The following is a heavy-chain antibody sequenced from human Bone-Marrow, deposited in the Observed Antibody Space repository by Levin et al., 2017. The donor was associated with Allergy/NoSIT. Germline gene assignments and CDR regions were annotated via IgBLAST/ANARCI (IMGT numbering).Heavy chain of an antibody. J-gene: IGHJ4*02. CDR1: GFNFNGYS. CDR2: ITSGSTSM. D-gene: IGHD1-26*01. CDR3: ARISGLSGRDY. Sequence: GGSLRLSCAGSGFNFNGYSMHWVRQAPGKGLQWISSITSGSTSMYYTDSVKGRFTISRDNAKNSLDLQMNSLRAEDTAVYYCARISGLSGRDYWGQGTLVTVSS. V-gene: IGHV3-21*06.